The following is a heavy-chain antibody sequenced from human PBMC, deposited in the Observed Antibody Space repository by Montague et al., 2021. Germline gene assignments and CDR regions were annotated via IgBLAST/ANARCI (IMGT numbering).Heavy chain of an antibody. CDR2: ITSDGSDT. D-gene: IGHD5-18*01. V-gene: IGHV3-74*01. Sequence: SLRLSCPASGFSFSSLWMHWVRQAPGKGLVWVSQITSDGSDTNYADSVKGRFTISRDNAKSTLYLQMNSLRDEDTAVYYCVRDRPTAWFDSWGQGTLVTVSS. J-gene: IGHJ5*01. CDR3: VRDRPTAWFDS. CDR1: GFSFSSLW.